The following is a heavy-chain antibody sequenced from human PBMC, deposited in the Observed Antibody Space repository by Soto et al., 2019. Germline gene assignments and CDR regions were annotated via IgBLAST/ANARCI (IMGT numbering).Heavy chain of an antibody. CDR3: AVRYDYIWGSYRYPGWFDP. CDR2: MNPNSGNT. J-gene: IGHJ5*02. CDR1: GYTFTSYD. D-gene: IGHD3-16*02. Sequence: ASVKVSCKASGYTFTSYDINWVRQATGQGLEWMGWMNPNSGNTGYAQKFQGRVTMTRNTSISTAYMELSSLRSEDTAVYYCAVRYDYIWGSYRYPGWFDPWGQGTLVTVSS. V-gene: IGHV1-8*01.